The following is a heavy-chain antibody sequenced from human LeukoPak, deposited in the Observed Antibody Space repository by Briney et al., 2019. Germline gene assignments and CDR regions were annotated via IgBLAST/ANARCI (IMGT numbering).Heavy chain of an antibody. D-gene: IGHD2-15*01. Sequence: ASVKVSCKASGYTFIRNGISWVRQAPGQGLEWMGWISPYNENRKYLQKLQGRVTLSTDTSTSTAYMELRSLTSDDTAVYYCARAGAVVDNWFDPWGQGTLVTVSS. V-gene: IGHV1-18*01. CDR3: ARAGAVVDNWFDP. CDR2: ISPYNENR. CDR1: GYTFIRNG. J-gene: IGHJ5*02.